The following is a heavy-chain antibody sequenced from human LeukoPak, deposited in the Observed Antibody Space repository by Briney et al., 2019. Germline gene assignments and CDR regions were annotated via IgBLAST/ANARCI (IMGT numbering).Heavy chain of an antibody. V-gene: IGHV4-59*08. CDR2: YYNSGST. CDR3: VGAKQWLSFDI. Sequence: PSETLSLTCTVSGGSTSTNYWSWMRQPPGKALEWIGTYYNSGSTNYNPSLKSRATISVDTSKNQFSLKLTSVTAADTAVYYCVGAKQWLSFDIWGQGTMVTVSS. D-gene: IGHD3-22*01. CDR1: GGSTSTNY. J-gene: IGHJ3*02.